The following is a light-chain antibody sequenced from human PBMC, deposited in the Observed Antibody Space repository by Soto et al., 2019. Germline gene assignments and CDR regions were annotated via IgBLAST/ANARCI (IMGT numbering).Light chain of an antibody. CDR3: YQYNCYPST. Sequence: DIQMTQSPSTLSASVGDRVTVTCRASQSISGWLTGYQQKPGKAPKLLIYKASRLESGVPSRFSGSGSGTEFTRTIISRQPDDFATYYCYQYNCYPSTFGQGTKVEIK. CDR2: KAS. CDR1: QSISGW. V-gene: IGKV1-5*03. J-gene: IGKJ1*01.